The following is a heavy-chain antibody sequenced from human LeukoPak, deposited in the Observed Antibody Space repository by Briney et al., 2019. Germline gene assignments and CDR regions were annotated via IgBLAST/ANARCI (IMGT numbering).Heavy chain of an antibody. D-gene: IGHD6-6*01. Sequence: SGGSLRLSCAASGFTFSTSWMSWVRQVPGKGLEWVANIKKDGSETYYVDSVKGRFTISRDNAKNSLYLQMNSLRAEDTAMYYCARVPIAARPDYWGQGTLVTVSS. CDR3: ARVPIAARPDY. CDR1: GFTFSTSW. V-gene: IGHV3-7*03. CDR2: IKKDGSET. J-gene: IGHJ4*02.